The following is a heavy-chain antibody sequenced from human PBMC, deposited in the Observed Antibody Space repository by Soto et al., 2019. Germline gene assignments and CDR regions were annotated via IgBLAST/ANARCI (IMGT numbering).Heavy chain of an antibody. Sequence: PGGSLRLSCTASGFTFGDYAMSWVRQAPGKGLEWISYIRSSTTVSYADSVKGRFTISRDNAKNSLFLQMNSLRDEDTAVYYCARDLSWAFDHWGQGAMVTVLS. CDR1: GFTFGDYA. CDR3: ARDLSWAFDH. J-gene: IGHJ4*02. CDR2: IRSSTTV. D-gene: IGHD6-13*01. V-gene: IGHV3-48*02.